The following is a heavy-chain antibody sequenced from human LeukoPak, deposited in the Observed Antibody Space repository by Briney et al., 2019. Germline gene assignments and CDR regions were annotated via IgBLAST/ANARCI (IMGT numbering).Heavy chain of an antibody. D-gene: IGHD4-17*01. CDR1: GGPISSSSYY. CDR2: IYYSGST. V-gene: IGHV4-39*01. J-gene: IGHJ3*02. CDR3: ARRTTVTKVGAFDI. Sequence: SETLSLTCTVSGGPISSSSYYWGWIRQPPGKGLEWIGSIYYSGSTYYNPSLKSRVTISVDTSKSQFSLKLSSVTAADTAVYYCARRTTVTKVGAFDIWGQGTMVTVSS.